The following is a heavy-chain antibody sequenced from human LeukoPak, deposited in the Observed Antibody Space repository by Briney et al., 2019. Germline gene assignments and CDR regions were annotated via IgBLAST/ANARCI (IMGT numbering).Heavy chain of an antibody. CDR3: ARKAYGLDV. CDR2: IKQDGSEK. J-gene: IGHJ6*04. V-gene: IGHV3-7*03. CDR1: GFTFSSYW. Sequence: GGCLRLSCAPSGFTFSSYWMSWVRQAPGKGLEWVANIKQDGSEKYYVDSVKGRFTISRDNAKNSLYLQMNSLRADDTAVYYCARKAYGLDVWGKGTTVTVSS.